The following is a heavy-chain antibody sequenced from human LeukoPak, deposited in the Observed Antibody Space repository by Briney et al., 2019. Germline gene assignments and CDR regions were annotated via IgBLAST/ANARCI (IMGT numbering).Heavy chain of an antibody. CDR2: IWYDGSIK. Sequence: GGSLRLSCAASGLTFSSHGMHWVRQAPGKGLECVAVIWYDGSIKYYEDSVKGRFTISRDNSKNTLYLQMNSLRVEDTAVYYCARVPGYSSGWSYFDYWGQGTLVTVSS. D-gene: IGHD6-19*01. J-gene: IGHJ4*02. V-gene: IGHV3-33*01. CDR1: GLTFSSHG. CDR3: ARVPGYSSGWSYFDY.